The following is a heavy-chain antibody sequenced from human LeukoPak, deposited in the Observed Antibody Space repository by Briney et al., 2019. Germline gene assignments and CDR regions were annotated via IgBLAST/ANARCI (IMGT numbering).Heavy chain of an antibody. D-gene: IGHD6-13*01. V-gene: IGHV3-74*01. CDR1: GFTFSSYW. Sequence: QPGGSLRLSCAASGFTFSSYWMHWVRQAPGKGLVWVSRINSDGSSTSYADSVKGRFTISRDNAKNTLYLQMNSLRAEDTAVYYCARDLFEYSSSWRLYYFDYWGQGTLVTVSS. CDR2: INSDGSST. J-gene: IGHJ4*02. CDR3: ARDLFEYSSSWRLYYFDY.